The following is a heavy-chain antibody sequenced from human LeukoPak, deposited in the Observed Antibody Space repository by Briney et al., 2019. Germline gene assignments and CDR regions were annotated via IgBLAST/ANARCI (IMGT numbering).Heavy chain of an antibody. V-gene: IGHV4-39*07. CDR1: GGSISSSSYY. Sequence: SETLSLTCTVSGGSISSSSYYWGWIRQPPGKGLEWIGSIYYSGSTYYNPSLKSRVTMSVDTSKNQFSLILTSVTAADTAVYYCARNTGPFDYWGQGTLVTVSS. J-gene: IGHJ4*02. CDR2: IYYSGST. D-gene: IGHD1/OR15-1a*01. CDR3: ARNTGPFDY.